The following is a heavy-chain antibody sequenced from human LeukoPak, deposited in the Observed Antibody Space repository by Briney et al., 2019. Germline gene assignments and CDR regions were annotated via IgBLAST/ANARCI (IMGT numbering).Heavy chain of an antibody. CDR3: ARDSGSGNNDY. CDR2: ISAGNGNT. J-gene: IGHJ4*02. CDR1: GYTFTSYA. D-gene: IGHD1-26*01. V-gene: IGHV1-3*01. Sequence: ASVKVSCKASGYTFTSYAIHWVRQAPGQRLEWMGWISAGNGNTKYSQNFQGRVTFISNTSATTAFMELSSLRSEDVAVYYCARDSGSGNNDYWGQGTLVTVSS.